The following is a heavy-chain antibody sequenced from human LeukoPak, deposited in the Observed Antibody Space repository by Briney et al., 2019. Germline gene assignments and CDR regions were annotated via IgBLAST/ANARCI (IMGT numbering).Heavy chain of an antibody. CDR2: ISGTGGTI. Sequence: GGSLRLSCAASGFTFDYYGMSWVRQAPGKGLEWVSTISGTGGTIYYADSVKGRFTISRDNARNSLYLQVNSLRAEDTAVYYCARFSIAGPFDYWGQGTLVTVSS. J-gene: IGHJ4*02. D-gene: IGHD3-3*02. CDR3: ARFSIAGPFDY. CDR1: GFTFDYYG. V-gene: IGHV3-48*04.